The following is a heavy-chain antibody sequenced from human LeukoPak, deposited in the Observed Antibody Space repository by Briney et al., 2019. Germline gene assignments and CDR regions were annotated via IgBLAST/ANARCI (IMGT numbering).Heavy chain of an antibody. CDR2: ISSSSSTI. D-gene: IGHD5-12*01. CDR3: ARDPYSGYDLQAFDY. CDR1: GFTFSSYS. Sequence: GGSLRLSCAAPGFTFSSYSMNWVRQAPGKGLEWVSYISSSSSTIYYADSVKGRFTISRDNAKNSLYLQMNSLRAEDTAVYYCARDPYSGYDLQAFDYWGQGTLVTVSS. J-gene: IGHJ4*02. V-gene: IGHV3-48*01.